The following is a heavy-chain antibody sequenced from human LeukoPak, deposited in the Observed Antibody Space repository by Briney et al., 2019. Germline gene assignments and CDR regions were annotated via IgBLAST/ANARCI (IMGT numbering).Heavy chain of an antibody. CDR2: IYYSGST. Sequence: SQTLSLTCTVSGGSISSGGYYWSWIRQHPGKGLEWIGYIYYSGSTYYNPSLKSRVTISVDTSKNQFSLKLSSVTAADTAVYYCARGALSGGSYDAFDIWGQGTMVTVSS. CDR1: GGSISSGGYY. CDR3: ARGALSGGSYDAFDI. J-gene: IGHJ3*02. D-gene: IGHD2-15*01. V-gene: IGHV4-31*03.